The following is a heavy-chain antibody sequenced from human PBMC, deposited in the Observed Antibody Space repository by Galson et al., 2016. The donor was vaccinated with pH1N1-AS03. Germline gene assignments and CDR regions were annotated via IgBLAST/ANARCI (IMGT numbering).Heavy chain of an antibody. D-gene: IGHD3-22*01. J-gene: IGHJ3*02. Sequence: SLRLSCAASGFTFSSYSMNWVRQAPGKGLEWVSSISSDPTYTYYADSVTGRFTISRDNAKNSLYLRLSSLRVEDTAVYYCAYDSRGYDTLDIWGQGTLVTVSS. CDR3: AYDSRGYDTLDI. CDR1: GFTFSSYS. V-gene: IGHV3-21*01. CDR2: ISSDPTYT.